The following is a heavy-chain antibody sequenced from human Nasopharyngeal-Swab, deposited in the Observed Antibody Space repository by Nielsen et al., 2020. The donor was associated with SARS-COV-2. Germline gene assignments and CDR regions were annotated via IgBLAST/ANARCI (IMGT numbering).Heavy chain of an antibody. CDR3: TRDIAGRYGY. CDR1: GFTHAYV. J-gene: IGHJ4*02. V-gene: IGHV3-30-3*01. Sequence: GESLKISCTAPGFTHAYVIHWVRQAPGQGLEWVAVDGSSQQYADSVKGRFTISRDSSRDTVYLQLNDLRPEDTAVYYCTRDIAGRYGYWGRGTLVTVSS. D-gene: IGHD3-16*01. CDR2: DGSSQ.